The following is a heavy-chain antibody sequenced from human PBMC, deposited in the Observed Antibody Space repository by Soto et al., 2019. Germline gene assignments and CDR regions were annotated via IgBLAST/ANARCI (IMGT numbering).Heavy chain of an antibody. CDR1: CYTFTRYG. CDR2: ISAYNGNT. Sequence: ASVKVSCKASCYTFTRYGISWVRQAPGQGLEWMGWISAYNGNTNYAQKLQGRVTMTTDTSTSTAYMELRSLRSDDTAVYYCARDDRYSSGWYSYYWGQGTLVTVSS. J-gene: IGHJ4*02. CDR3: ARDDRYSSGWYSYY. V-gene: IGHV1-18*01. D-gene: IGHD6-19*01.